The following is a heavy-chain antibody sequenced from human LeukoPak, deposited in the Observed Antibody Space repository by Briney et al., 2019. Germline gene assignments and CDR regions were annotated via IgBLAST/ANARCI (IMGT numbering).Heavy chain of an antibody. CDR2: IKQDGSEK. D-gene: IGHD3-22*01. CDR1: GFTFSSYW. CDR3: AREKIVDYYDSSGYYPG. J-gene: IGHJ4*02. Sequence: GGSLRLSCAASGFTFSSYWMSWVRQAPGKGLEWVANIKQDGSEKYYVDSVKGRFTISRDNAKNSLYLQMNSLRAEDTAVYYCAREKIVDYYDSSGYYPGWDQGTLVTVSS. V-gene: IGHV3-7*01.